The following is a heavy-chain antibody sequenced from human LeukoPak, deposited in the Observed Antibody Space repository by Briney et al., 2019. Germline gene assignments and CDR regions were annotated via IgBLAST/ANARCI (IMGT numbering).Heavy chain of an antibody. CDR2: ISGSGGST. J-gene: IGHJ6*03. CDR1: GFTFSSYA. D-gene: IGHD6-13*01. CDR3: AKDPYSSPSHYYMDV. Sequence: TGGSLRLSCAASGFTFSSYAMSWVRQAPGKGLEWVSAISGSGGSTHYADSVKGRFTISRDNSKNTLYLQMNSLRAEDTAVYYCAKDPYSSPSHYYMDVWGKGTTVTVSS. V-gene: IGHV3-23*01.